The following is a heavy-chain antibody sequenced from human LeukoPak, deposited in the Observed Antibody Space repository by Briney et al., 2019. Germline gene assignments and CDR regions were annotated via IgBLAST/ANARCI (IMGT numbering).Heavy chain of an antibody. Sequence: SVKVSCKASGGTFSSYAISWVRQAPGQGLEWMGGIIPIFGTANYAQKFQGRVTITAEESTSTAYMELSSLRYEDTAVYYCARGGYDILTGYYRYNWFDPWGQGTLVTVSS. J-gene: IGHJ5*02. D-gene: IGHD3-9*01. CDR2: IIPIFGTA. CDR3: ARGGYDILTGYYRYNWFDP. V-gene: IGHV1-69*01. CDR1: GGTFSSYA.